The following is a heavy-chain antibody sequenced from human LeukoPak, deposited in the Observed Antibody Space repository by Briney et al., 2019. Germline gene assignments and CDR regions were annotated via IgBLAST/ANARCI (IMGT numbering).Heavy chain of an antibody. CDR1: GFTFSSYS. CDR2: ISSSSSYI. V-gene: IGHV3-21*01. D-gene: IGHD4-23*01. CDR3: ATPITTVVTPFTGRG. J-gene: IGHJ4*02. Sequence: GGSLRLSCAASGFTFSSYSMNWVRQAPGKGLEWVSSISSSSSYIYYADSVKGRFTISRDNAKNSQYLQMNSLRAEDTAVYYCATPITTVVTPFTGRGWGQGTLVTVSS.